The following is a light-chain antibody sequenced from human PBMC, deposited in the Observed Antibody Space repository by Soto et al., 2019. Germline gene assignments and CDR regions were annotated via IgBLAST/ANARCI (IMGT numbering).Light chain of an antibody. CDR1: QSVSRS. CDR3: QQYNNLPPFT. Sequence: EIVMTQSPATLSVSPGERVTLSCRASQSVSRSLAWYQQKPGQAPRLLIYGASTRATDIPARFSGSGSGTEFTLTISSLQSEDFAVYYCQQYNNLPPFTFGPGTKVDIK. V-gene: IGKV3-15*01. CDR2: GAS. J-gene: IGKJ3*01.